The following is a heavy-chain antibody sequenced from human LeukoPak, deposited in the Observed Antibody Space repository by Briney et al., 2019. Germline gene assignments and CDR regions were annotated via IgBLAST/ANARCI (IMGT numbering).Heavy chain of an antibody. D-gene: IGHD6-13*01. Sequence: PGGSLRLSCAASGFTFSDYYMSWIRQAPGKGLEWVANIKTDGSEKYYVDSVKGRFTISRDNAKNLQMNSLRAEDTAVYYCAKLSNSSSWYHPPQLHYYYYGMDVWGQGTTVTVSS. V-gene: IGHV3-7*03. CDR2: IKTDGSEK. CDR1: GFTFSDYY. CDR3: AKLSNSSSWYHPPQLHYYYYGMDV. J-gene: IGHJ6*02.